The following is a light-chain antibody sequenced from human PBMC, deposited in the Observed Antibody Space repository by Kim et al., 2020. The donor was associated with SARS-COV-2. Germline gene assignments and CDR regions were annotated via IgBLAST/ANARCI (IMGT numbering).Light chain of an antibody. CDR1: QSVLYTSNNKNY. CDR2: WAS. J-gene: IGKJ4*01. V-gene: IGKV4-1*01. CDR3: EQYYSSPLT. Sequence: DIVMTQSPDSLAVSLGERATINCESSQSVLYTSNNKNYLGWYQHKPGQPPKLIIYWASTRESGVPDRFSGRGSGTDFTLTISSLQAEDVAVYYCEQYYSSPLTYGGGNKVDIK.